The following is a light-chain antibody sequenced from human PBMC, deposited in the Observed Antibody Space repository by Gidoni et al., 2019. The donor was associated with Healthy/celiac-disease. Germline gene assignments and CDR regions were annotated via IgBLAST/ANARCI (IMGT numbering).Light chain of an antibody. J-gene: IGKJ3*01. V-gene: IGKV1-39*01. CDR2: AAS. CDR3: QQSYSTPF. CDR1: QSISSY. Sequence: EIQMYQSPSSLSASVGDRVTITCRASQSISSYLNWYQQKPGKAPKLLIYAASSLQSGVPSRFSGSGSGTDFTLTISSLQPEDFATYYCQQSYSTPFFGPGTKVDIK.